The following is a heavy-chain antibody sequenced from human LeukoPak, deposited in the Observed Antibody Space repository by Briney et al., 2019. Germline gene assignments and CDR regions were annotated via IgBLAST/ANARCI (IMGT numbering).Heavy chain of an antibody. CDR1: GLTLSGAW. CDR3: TTGYGSGWYY. V-gene: IGHV3-15*01. Sequence: KPGGSLRLSCAASGLTLSGAWMSWVRQAPGKGLEWVGHIKSKTDGGTTDYAAPVKGRFTISRPDSKNTLYLQMNTLKTEDTGVYYCTTGYGSGWYYWGQGTLVTVSS. CDR2: IKSKTDGGTT. J-gene: IGHJ4*02. D-gene: IGHD6-13*01.